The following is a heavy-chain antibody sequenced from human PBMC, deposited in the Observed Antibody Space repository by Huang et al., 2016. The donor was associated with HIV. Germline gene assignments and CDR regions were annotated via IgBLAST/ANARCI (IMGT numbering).Heavy chain of an antibody. Sequence: QVQLVESGGGLVKPGGSLRLSCAASGFTFSDHYMSWIRQAPGMGLEWVSHISESGSTSYYADSVKGRFTISRDNAKKLVYLQMNSLRADDTAVYFCARDKAWFDPWGQGTLVTVSS. CDR2: ISESGSTS. V-gene: IGHV3-11*04. J-gene: IGHJ5*02. CDR1: GFTFSDHY. CDR3: ARDKAWFDP.